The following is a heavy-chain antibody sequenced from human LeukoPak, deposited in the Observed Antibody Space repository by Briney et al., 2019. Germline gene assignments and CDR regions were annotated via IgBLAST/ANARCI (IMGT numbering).Heavy chain of an antibody. J-gene: IGHJ4*02. CDR1: GYTFTSHG. V-gene: IGHV1-18*01. Sequence: ASVKVSCKASGYTFTSHGISWVRQAPGQGLEWMGWISAYNGNTNYAQKLQGRVTMTTDTSTSTAYMELRSLRSDDTAVYYCARALPNDYGDYVPFDYWGQGTLVTVSS. D-gene: IGHD4-17*01. CDR2: ISAYNGNT. CDR3: ARALPNDYGDYVPFDY.